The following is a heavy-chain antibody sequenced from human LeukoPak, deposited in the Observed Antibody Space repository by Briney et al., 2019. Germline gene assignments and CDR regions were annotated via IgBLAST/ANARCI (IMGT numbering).Heavy chain of an antibody. CDR2: TSTYNGQT. D-gene: IGHD5/OR15-5a*01. J-gene: IGHJ5*02. CDR3: ARTGVSGTLLFFHYFDP. V-gene: IGHV1-18*01. Sequence: GASVKVSCKASGYTFTSHGISWVRQAPGQELEWMGWTSTYNGQTYYTQKFQGRVIMTTDTSRSTVYLEVRSLRSDDTAVYYCARTGVSGTLLFFHYFDPWGQGTLVTVSS. CDR1: GYTFTSHG.